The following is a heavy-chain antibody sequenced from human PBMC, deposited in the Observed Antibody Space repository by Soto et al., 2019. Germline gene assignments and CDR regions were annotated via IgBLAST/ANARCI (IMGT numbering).Heavy chain of an antibody. Sequence: QVQLVESGGGVVQPGRSLRLSCAASGFSFRTYAMHWVRQAPGKGLEWVAAISYDGTNKYYADFVKGRFTISRDNSKKTLFLQMNSRRPEDTGVYYCATEGDWKFDPWGQGTLVTVSS. D-gene: IGHD3-16*01. CDR2: ISYDGTNK. J-gene: IGHJ5*02. CDR1: GFSFRTYA. CDR3: ATEGDWKFDP. V-gene: IGHV3-30-3*01.